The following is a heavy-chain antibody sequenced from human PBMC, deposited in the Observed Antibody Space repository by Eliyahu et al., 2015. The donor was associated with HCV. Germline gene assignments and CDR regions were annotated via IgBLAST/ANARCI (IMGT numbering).Heavy chain of an antibody. J-gene: IGHJ4*02. CDR1: GFPFDDYA. CDR3: AKSIRYPRGAYYFDY. D-gene: IGHD3-9*01. CDR2: ISWNSGSI. V-gene: IGHV3-9*01. Sequence: EVQLVESGGGLVQPGRSLRLSCAASGFPFDDYAMHWVRQAPGKGLGWVSGISWNSGSIGYADSVKGRFTISRDNAKNSLYLQMNSLRAEDTALYYCAKSIRYPRGAYYFDYWGQGTLVTVSS.